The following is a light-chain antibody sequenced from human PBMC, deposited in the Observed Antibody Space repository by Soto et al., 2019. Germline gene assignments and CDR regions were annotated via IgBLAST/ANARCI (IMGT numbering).Light chain of an antibody. CDR1: QSISSY. V-gene: IGKV1-39*01. Sequence: MSLSPASVSASKGDRVTITCRASQSISSYLNWYQQKPGKAPKLLIYAASSLQSGVPSRFSGSGSGTDFTLTISSLQPEDFATYFCQQVESFPSTFGGGTKV. CDR3: QQVESFPST. CDR2: AAS. J-gene: IGKJ4*01.